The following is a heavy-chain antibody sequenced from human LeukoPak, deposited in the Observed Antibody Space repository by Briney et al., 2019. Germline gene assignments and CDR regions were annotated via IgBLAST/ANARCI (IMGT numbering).Heavy chain of an antibody. CDR2: ISSNGGST. V-gene: IGHV3-64*04. Sequence: QPGGSLRLSCSASGFTFSSYAMHWVRQAPGKGLEYVSAISSNGGSTYYADSVKGRFTISRDNSKNTLYLQMNSLRAEDTAVYYCAKIARFGELLYFDYWGQGTLVTVSS. CDR1: GFTFSSYA. CDR3: AKIARFGELLYFDY. J-gene: IGHJ4*02. D-gene: IGHD3-10*02.